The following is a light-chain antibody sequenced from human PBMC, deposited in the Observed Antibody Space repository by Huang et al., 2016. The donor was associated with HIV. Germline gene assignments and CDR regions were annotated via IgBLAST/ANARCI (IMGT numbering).Light chain of an antibody. J-gene: IGKJ2*01. CDR1: QSLLHSNGDNY. CDR2: LTS. V-gene: IGKV2-28*01. Sequence: DVVMTQSPLSLPVNPGEPASISCRSSQSLLHSNGDNYLNWYMQKPVQSPQLLIYLTSNRASGVPDRFNGSGSDTDFTLKINRVEAADVGVYYCMQTLKTPPYTFGQGTKLEIK. CDR3: MQTLKTPPYT.